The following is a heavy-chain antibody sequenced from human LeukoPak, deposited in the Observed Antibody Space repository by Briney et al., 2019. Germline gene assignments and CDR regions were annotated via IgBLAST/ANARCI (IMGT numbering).Heavy chain of an antibody. J-gene: IGHJ6*03. CDR3: ARAMSEDYMDV. V-gene: IGHV3-48*03. CDR1: GFTFSSFE. Sequence: GGSLRLSCAASGFTFSSFEMKWVRQAPGKGLEWVSYISSGGSTIYYADSVKGRFTISRDNAKNSLYLQMNSLRAEDTAVYYCARAMSEDYMDVWGKGTTVTISS. D-gene: IGHD3-10*02. CDR2: ISSGGSTI.